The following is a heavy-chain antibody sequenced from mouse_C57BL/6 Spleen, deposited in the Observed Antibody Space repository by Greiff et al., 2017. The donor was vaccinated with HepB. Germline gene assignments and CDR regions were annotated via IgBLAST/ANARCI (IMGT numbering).Heavy chain of an antibody. J-gene: IGHJ3*01. D-gene: IGHD2-5*01. CDR3: ARDTYYSNTGFAY. CDR1: GFTFSSYA. Sequence: EVKLVESGGGLVKPGGSLKLSCAASGFTFSSYAMSWVRQTPEKRLEWVATISDGGSYTYYPDNVKGRFTISRDNAKNNLYLQMSHLKSEDTAMYYCARDTYYSNTGFAYWGQGTLVTVSA. V-gene: IGHV5-4*01. CDR2: ISDGGSYT.